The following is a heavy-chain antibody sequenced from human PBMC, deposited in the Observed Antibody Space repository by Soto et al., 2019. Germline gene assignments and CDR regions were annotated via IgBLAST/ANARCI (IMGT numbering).Heavy chain of an antibody. Sequence: EMQLSETGGGPAQPGGSLRLSCAASGFSLRSYAMGWVRQAPGKGLEGVSVIRGSGGYTYYTDSVKVRFTISRELSNNTLFLEMNGLRAAERALYYCVQSPRNWDELGFYFDIWGQGILVTVSS. CDR3: VQSPRNWDELGFYFDI. CDR2: IRGSGGYT. V-gene: IGHV3-23*01. J-gene: IGHJ4*02. CDR1: GFSLRSYA. D-gene: IGHD1-1*01.